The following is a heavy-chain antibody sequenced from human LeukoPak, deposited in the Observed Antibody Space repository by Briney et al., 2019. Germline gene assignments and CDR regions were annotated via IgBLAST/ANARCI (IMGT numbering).Heavy chain of an antibody. CDR3: ARESYSSSYLFDF. D-gene: IGHD6-6*01. J-gene: IGHJ4*02. V-gene: IGHV4-4*07. Sequence: PSETLSLTCTVSGGSISSYYWSGIRQPAGKGLECICRIYTSGSTNYNPSLKSGVTMSVDTSNNQISLKVNSLTAADTAVYYCARESYSSSYLFDFWGQGTLVTVSS. CDR2: IYTSGST. CDR1: GGSISSYY.